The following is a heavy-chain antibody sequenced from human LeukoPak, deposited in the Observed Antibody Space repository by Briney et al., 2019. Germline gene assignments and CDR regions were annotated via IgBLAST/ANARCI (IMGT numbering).Heavy chain of an antibody. V-gene: IGHV4-4*07. D-gene: IGHD3-10*01. J-gene: IGHJ3*02. CDR2: ISASGST. CDR1: GGSISPYD. CDR3: ARSPRGMVRGVIRAFDI. Sequence: SETLSLTCTVSGGSISPYDWSWIRQTAGKGLEWIGRISASGSTRYNPSLKSRVTMSVDTSKNQFSLKLSSVTAADTAVYYCARSPRGMVRGVIRAFDIWGQGTMVTVSS.